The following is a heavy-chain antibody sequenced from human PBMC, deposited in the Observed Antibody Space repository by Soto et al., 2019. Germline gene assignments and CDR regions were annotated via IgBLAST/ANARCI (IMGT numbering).Heavy chain of an antibody. J-gene: IGHJ4*02. D-gene: IGHD6-19*01. CDR3: ASPFPDQAVAGTY. CDR2: ISGSAGST. V-gene: IGHV3-23*01. Sequence: GGSLRLSCAASGFTFSSHAMSWVRQAPGKGLEWVSAISGSAGSTYYADYVKGRFTISRDNSKNTLYLQMNSLRAEDTAVYYCASPFPDQAVAGTYWGQGTLVTVSS. CDR1: GFTFSSHA.